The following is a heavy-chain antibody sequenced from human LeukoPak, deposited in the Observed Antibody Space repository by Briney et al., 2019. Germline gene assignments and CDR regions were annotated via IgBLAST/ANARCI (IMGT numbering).Heavy chain of an antibody. Sequence: GGSVRLSCAASGFSFSSYSMNWVRQAPGKGLEWVSYISSSTTTKDYADSVKGRFTISRDNAKNSLYLQMNSLRDEDTAVYYCARDRDWSFDYWGQGTLVTVSS. V-gene: IGHV3-48*02. CDR2: ISSSTTTK. CDR3: ARDRDWSFDY. CDR1: GFSFSSYS. J-gene: IGHJ4*02. D-gene: IGHD3/OR15-3a*01.